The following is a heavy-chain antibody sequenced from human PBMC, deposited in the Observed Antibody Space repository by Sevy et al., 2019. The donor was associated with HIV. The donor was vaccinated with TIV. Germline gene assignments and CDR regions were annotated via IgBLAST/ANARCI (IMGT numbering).Heavy chain of an antibody. D-gene: IGHD6-19*01. CDR1: GGSISSYY. J-gene: IGHJ4*02. CDR3: ARERGGCGWLVDY. Sequence: SETLSLTCAVSGGSISSYYMSWIRQPPGKGLEWVGYFYSSGSTNYNASLKSRVTISVDTSKNQFSLKLSSVTAADTAVYYCARERGGCGWLVDYWGQGTLVTVSS. CDR2: FYSSGST. V-gene: IGHV4-59*01.